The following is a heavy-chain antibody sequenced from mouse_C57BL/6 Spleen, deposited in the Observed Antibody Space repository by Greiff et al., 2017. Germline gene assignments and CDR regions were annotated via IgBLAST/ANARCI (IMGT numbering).Heavy chain of an antibody. CDR1: GYTFTSYW. CDR3: ARTYGNHGNYFDY. D-gene: IGHD2-1*01. V-gene: IGHV1-55*01. J-gene: IGHJ2*01. Sequence: VQLQQPGAELVKPGASVKMSCKASGYTFTSYWITWVKQRPGQGLEWIGDIYPGSGSTNYNEKFKSKATLTVDTSSSTAYMQLSSLTSEDSAVYYCARTYGNHGNYFDYWGQGTTLTVSS. CDR2: IYPGSGST.